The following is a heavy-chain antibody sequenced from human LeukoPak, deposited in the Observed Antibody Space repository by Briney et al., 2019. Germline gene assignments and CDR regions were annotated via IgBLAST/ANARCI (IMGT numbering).Heavy chain of an antibody. CDR1: GGSFSGYY. V-gene: IGHV4-34*01. D-gene: IGHD5-18*01. CDR2: INHSGST. CDR3: VRSQNTATDY. J-gene: IGHJ4*02. Sequence: SETLSLTCAVYGGSFSGYYWSWIRQPPGKGLEWIGEINHSGSTNYNPSLKSRVTISVDTSKNQFSLKLSSVTAADTAVYYCVRSQNTATDYWGQGTLVTVSS.